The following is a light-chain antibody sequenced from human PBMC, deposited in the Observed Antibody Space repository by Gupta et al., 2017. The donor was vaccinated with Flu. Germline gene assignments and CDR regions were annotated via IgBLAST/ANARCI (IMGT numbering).Light chain of an antibody. J-gene: IGKJ4*01. V-gene: IGKV4-1*01. CDR2: WAS. CDR3: QQYYTVPFT. CDR1: HSVLHSSNNKNY. Sequence: NCKSSHSVLHSSNNKNYLAWYQQKPGQPPKLLIYWASARESGLLDRFSGSGSGTDFTLTISSLQAEDVAVYYCQQYYTVPFTFGGGTKVEIK.